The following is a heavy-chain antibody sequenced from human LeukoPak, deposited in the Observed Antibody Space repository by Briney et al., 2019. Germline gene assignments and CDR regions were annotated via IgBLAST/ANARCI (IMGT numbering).Heavy chain of an antibody. V-gene: IGHV3-53*05. J-gene: IGHJ4*02. D-gene: IGHD3-16*01. CDR3: ARGLWESWYLYFDN. CDR2: IYSDGST. CDR1: GFSAFSSY. Sequence: GGSLRLSCEASGFSAFSSYMTWVREAPGKGLEWVSVIYSDGSTYSADSVKGRFTISRDSSKNTLHLQMDRLITEDTGMYYCARGLWESWYLYFDNWGQGTLVTVSS.